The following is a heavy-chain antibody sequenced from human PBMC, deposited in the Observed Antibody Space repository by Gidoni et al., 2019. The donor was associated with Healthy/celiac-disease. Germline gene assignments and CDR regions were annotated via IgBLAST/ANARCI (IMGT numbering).Heavy chain of an antibody. J-gene: IGHJ4*02. V-gene: IGHV3-49*04. CDR2: IRSKAYGGTT. CDR1: GFTFGDYA. D-gene: IGHD3-3*01. Sequence: EVQLVESGGGLVQPGRSLRLSCTASGFTFGDYAMSWVRKAPGKGLEWVGFIRSKAYGGTTEYAASVKGRFTISRDDSKSIAYLQMNSLKTEDTAVYYCTRDLYDFWSGYPDYWGQGTLVTVSS. CDR3: TRDLYDFWSGYPDY.